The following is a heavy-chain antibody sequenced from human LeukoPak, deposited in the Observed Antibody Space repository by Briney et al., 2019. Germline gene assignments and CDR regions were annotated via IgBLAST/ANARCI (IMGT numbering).Heavy chain of an antibody. Sequence: GGSLRLSCPASGFTLSSFSINWVRQAPGRGLEWVSYISSGGTTIYYAESVQGRFIISRDNAEYSLFLQMSDLTAEDTAIYYCARGGLGSWTFDSWGQGTLVTVSS. V-gene: IGHV3-48*04. CDR2: ISSGGTTI. D-gene: IGHD1-26*01. CDR3: ARGGLGSWTFDS. J-gene: IGHJ4*02. CDR1: GFTLSSFS.